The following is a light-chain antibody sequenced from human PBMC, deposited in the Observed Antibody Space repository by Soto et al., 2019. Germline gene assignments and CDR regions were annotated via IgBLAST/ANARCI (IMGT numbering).Light chain of an antibody. CDR2: EVS. CDR1: SSDVGSYNL. J-gene: IGLJ2*01. V-gene: IGLV2-23*02. Sequence: QSALTQRASVSGSPGQSFTISCTGTSSDVGSYNLVSWYQQHPGKAPKLMVYEVSKRPSGVSNRFSGSKSGNTASLTISGLQAEDEADYYCCSYAGSSTPVVFGGGTKLTVL. CDR3: CSYAGSSTPVV.